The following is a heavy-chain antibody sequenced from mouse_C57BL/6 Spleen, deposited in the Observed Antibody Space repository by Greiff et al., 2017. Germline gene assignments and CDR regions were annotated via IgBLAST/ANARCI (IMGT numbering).Heavy chain of an antibody. CDR3: TAIYYGYGGDAMDY. V-gene: IGHV1-15*01. D-gene: IGHD2-2*01. CDR1: GYTFTDYE. Sequence: VQLQPSGAELVRPGASVTLSCKASGYTFTDYEMHWVKQTPVHGLEWIGAIDPETGGTAYNQKFKGKAILTADKSSSTAYMELRSLTSEDSAVXYCTAIYYGYGGDAMDYWGQGTSVTVSS. CDR2: IDPETGGT. J-gene: IGHJ4*01.